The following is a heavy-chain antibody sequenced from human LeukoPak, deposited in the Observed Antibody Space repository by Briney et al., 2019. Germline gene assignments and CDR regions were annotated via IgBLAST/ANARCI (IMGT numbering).Heavy chain of an antibody. Sequence: PSETLSLTCTVSGGSISSRDYYWSWIRQPPGKGLELIGYIYYSGSTYYNPSLKSRVTISVDTSKKQFSLKLSSVTAADTAVYYCARSTVVPAAPFDYWGQGTLVTVSS. CDR3: ARSTVVPAAPFDY. V-gene: IGHV4-30-4*08. CDR2: IYYSGST. J-gene: IGHJ4*02. D-gene: IGHD2-2*01. CDR1: GGSISSRDYY.